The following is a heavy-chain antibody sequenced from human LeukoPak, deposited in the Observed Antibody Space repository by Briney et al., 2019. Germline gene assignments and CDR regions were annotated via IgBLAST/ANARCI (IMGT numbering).Heavy chain of an antibody. V-gene: IGHV4-34*01. J-gene: IGHJ5*02. CDR3: ARDGYCSSTSCYNWFDP. CDR1: GGSFSGYY. D-gene: IGHD2-2*03. Sequence: SETLSLTCAVYGGSFSGYYWSWIRQPPGKGLEWIGEINHSGSTNYNPSLKSRVTISVDTSKNQFSLKLSSVTAADTAVYYCARDGYCSSTSCYNWFDPWGQGTLATVSS. CDR2: INHSGST.